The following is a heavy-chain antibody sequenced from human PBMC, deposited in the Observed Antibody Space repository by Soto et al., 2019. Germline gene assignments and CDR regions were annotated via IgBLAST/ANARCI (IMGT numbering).Heavy chain of an antibody. V-gene: IGHV3-11*03. CDR2: SSSSTSYT. Sequence: PGGSLRLSCAASGFTFSSYWISWVRQAPGKGLEWISYSSSSTSYTNYADSVKGRFTISRDNAKNSLYLQMNSLRAEDTAVYYCASSKVGATFLSFDYWGPGALVTVSS. D-gene: IGHD1-26*01. CDR1: GFTFSSYW. CDR3: ASSKVGATFLSFDY. J-gene: IGHJ4*02.